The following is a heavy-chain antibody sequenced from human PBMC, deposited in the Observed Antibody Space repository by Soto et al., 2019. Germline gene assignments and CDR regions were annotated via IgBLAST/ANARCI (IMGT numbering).Heavy chain of an antibody. D-gene: IGHD4-17*01. J-gene: IGHJ5*02. CDR2: ISYNGPP. Sequence: GGSLRLSCAVSAFTFRNYAINWVRQAPGKGLEWVSAISYNGPPYYADSVEGRFTISRDNSKNTLYLQMNSLRTEDTGVYYCARSQQTTVTSPLADPWGQGTLVTVSS. CDR1: AFTFRNYA. V-gene: IGHV3-23*01. CDR3: ARSQQTTVTSPLADP.